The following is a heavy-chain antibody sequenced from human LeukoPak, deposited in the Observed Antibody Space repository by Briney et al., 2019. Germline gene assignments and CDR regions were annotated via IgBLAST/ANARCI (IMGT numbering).Heavy chain of an antibody. D-gene: IGHD3-22*01. Sequence: SETLSLTCAVSGGSISSGGYSWRWIRQPPGKGLEWIGYIYHSGSTYYNPSLKSRVTISVDRSKNQFSLKLSSVTAADTAVYYCARAGDSSGFHYYYYGMDVWGQGTTVTVSS. J-gene: IGHJ6*02. V-gene: IGHV4-30-2*01. CDR2: IYHSGST. CDR1: GGSISSGGYS. CDR3: ARAGDSSGFHYYYYGMDV.